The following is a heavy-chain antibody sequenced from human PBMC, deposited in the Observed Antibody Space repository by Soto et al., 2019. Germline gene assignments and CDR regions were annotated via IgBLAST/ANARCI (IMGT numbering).Heavy chain of an antibody. CDR1: GFRRSTYW. J-gene: IGHJ4*02. CDR2: IRQDGTER. V-gene: IGHV3-7*01. Sequence: AGGSLRLSCAGSGFRRSTYWMGWVRKAPGKRLEWVANIRQDGTERSYADSVKGRFAISRDNAKNSLYLQMDSLGVEDTAVYYCVRENYFDYWGQGTLVTVSS. CDR3: VRENYFDY.